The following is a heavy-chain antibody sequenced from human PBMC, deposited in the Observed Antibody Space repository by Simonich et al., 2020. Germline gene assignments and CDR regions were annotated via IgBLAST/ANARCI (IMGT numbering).Heavy chain of an antibody. D-gene: IGHD6-6*01. CDR1: GYTFNVYY. CDR2: NNPNSWGT. J-gene: IGHJ2*01. CDR3: AIYSPSIAARPYWYFDL. V-gene: IGHV1-2*02. Sequence: QVQLVQSGAEVTKPGASVKVSCRASGYTFNVYYMHWVRQAPGKWLEWRGLNNPNSWGTNDAQKLKGRVTMTRYTSISTAYRERSRRRSDDTAVYYCAIYSPSIAARPYWYFDLWGRGTLVTVSS.